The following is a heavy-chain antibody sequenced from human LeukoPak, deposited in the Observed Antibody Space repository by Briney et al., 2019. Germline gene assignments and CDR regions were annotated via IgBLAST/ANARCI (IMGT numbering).Heavy chain of an antibody. V-gene: IGHV4-59*01. CDR2: IYYSGST. CDR1: GGSISSYY. D-gene: IGHD1-7*01. CDR3: ARGGVTGTYADYYYYYLDV. J-gene: IGHJ6*03. Sequence: QPSGTLSLTCTVSGGSISSYYWSWIRQPPGKGLEWIGSIYYSGSTYYNPSLKSRVTISVDTSKNQFSLKLSSVTTADTAVYYCARGGVTGTYADYYYYYLDVWGKGTTVTVSS.